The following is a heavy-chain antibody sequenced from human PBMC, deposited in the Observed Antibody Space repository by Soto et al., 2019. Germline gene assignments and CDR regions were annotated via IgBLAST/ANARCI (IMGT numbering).Heavy chain of an antibody. Sequence: NPSENPSLTCTVSGGSISSSSYYWGWIRQPPGKGLEWIGSIYYSGSTYYNPSLKSRVTISVDTSKNQFSLKLSSVTAADTAVYYCARQLAVAGTFYYYYYGMDVWVQVSTVT. CDR1: GGSISSSSYY. V-gene: IGHV4-39*01. CDR2: IYYSGST. CDR3: ARQLAVAGTFYYYYYGMDV. J-gene: IGHJ6*02. D-gene: IGHD6-19*01.